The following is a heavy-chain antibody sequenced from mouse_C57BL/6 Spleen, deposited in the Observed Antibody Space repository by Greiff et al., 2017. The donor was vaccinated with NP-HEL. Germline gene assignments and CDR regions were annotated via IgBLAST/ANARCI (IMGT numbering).Heavy chain of an antibody. CDR1: GFSLTSYG. D-gene: IGHD1-1*01. V-gene: IGHV2-5*01. CDR2: IWRGGST. J-gene: IGHJ4*01. CDR3: AKRGATVVATDYAMDY. Sequence: VQLKQSGPGLVQPSQSLSITCTVSGFSLTSYGVHWVRQSPGKGLEWLGVIWRGGSTDYNAAFMSRLSITKDNSKSQVFFKMNSLQADDTAIYYSAKRGATVVATDYAMDYWGQGTSVTVSS.